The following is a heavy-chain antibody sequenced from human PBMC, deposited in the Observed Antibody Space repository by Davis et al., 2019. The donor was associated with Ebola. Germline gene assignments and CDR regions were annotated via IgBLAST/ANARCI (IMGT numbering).Heavy chain of an antibody. V-gene: IGHV4-34*01. CDR1: GGSFSGYY. D-gene: IGHD2-2*01. J-gene: IGHJ4*02. CDR3: ARAPIVVVPAAMRGYYFDY. Sequence: MPGGSLRLSCAVYGGSFSGYYWSWISQPPGKGLEWIGEINNSGSTNYNPSLKSRVTISVDTSKNQFSLKLSSVTAADTAVYYCARAPIVVVPAAMRGYYFDYWGQGTLVTVSS. CDR2: INNSGST.